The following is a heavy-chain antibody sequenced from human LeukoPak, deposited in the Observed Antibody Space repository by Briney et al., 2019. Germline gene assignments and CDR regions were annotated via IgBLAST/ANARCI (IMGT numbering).Heavy chain of an antibody. J-gene: IGHJ5*02. D-gene: IGHD3-9*01. CDR2: IYHSGST. Sequence: SETLSLTCTVSGYSISSDYYWGWIRQPPGKGLEWIGNIYHSGSTYYNPSLKSRITISLDMSKNQFSLKLSSVTAADTAVYYCAREIERDYDILTGPTWGQGTLVTVSS. V-gene: IGHV4-38-2*02. CDR3: AREIERDYDILTGPT. CDR1: GYSISSDYY.